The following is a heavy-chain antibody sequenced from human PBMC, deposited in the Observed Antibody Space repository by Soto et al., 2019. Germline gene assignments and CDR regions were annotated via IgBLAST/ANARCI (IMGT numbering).Heavy chain of an antibody. CDR3: ARMLVLVPAATSFDY. J-gene: IGHJ4*01. CDR1: GNSFTSYL. CDR2: TYAGDSDT. D-gene: IGHD2-2*01. V-gene: IGHV5-51*01. Sequence: PXDSLKVSWKCSGNSFTSYLIGLVPQRPGKGLEWMGITYAGDSDTRYSPSFQGQVTISADKSISTAYLQWSSLKASDTAMYYCARMLVLVPAATSFDYSGHGTLVTVS.